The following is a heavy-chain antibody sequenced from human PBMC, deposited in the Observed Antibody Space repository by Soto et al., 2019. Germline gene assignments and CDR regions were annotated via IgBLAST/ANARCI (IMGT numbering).Heavy chain of an antibody. Sequence: QVQLQESGPGLVKPSETLSLTCTVSGGSISSYYWSWIRQPPGKGLEWIGYIYYSGSTNYNPPLKSRVTISVDTSKNQFSLKLSSVTAADTAVYYCARLGSARTFDYWGQGTLVTVSS. D-gene: IGHD3-10*01. J-gene: IGHJ4*02. CDR1: GGSISSYY. CDR3: ARLGSARTFDY. CDR2: IYYSGST. V-gene: IGHV4-59*08.